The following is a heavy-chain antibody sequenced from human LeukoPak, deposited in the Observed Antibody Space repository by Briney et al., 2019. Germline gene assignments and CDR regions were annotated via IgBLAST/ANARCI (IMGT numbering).Heavy chain of an antibody. J-gene: IGHJ4*02. Sequence: KASETLSLTCTVSGGSTSSYYWSWIRQPPGKGLEWIGYIYYSGSTNYNPSLKSRLTISVDTSKNQFSLNLNSVTAEDTAVYFCARHGIVDSSRKYYFDYWGQGTLVTVSS. V-gene: IGHV4-59*08. CDR1: GGSTSSYY. CDR3: ARHGIVDSSRKYYFDY. CDR2: IYYSGST. D-gene: IGHD6-13*01.